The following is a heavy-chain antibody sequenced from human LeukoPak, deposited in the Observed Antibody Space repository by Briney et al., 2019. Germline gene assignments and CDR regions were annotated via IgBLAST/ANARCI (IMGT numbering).Heavy chain of an antibody. Sequence: GGPLRLSCAASGFTFSDYYMSWIRQAPGKGLEWVSYISSSGSTIYYADSVKGRFTISRDNAKNSLYLQMNSLRAEDTAVYYCAREGSSTPYYYYGMDVWGQGTTVTVSS. CDR1: GFTFSDYY. CDR2: ISSSGSTI. CDR3: AREGSSTPYYYYGMDV. J-gene: IGHJ6*02. D-gene: IGHD2-2*01. V-gene: IGHV3-11*01.